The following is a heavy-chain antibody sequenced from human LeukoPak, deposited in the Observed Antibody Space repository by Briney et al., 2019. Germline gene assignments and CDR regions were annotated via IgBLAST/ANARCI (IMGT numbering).Heavy chain of an antibody. Sequence: SETLSLTCTVSGVSISNYHWSWIRQPPGKGLEWIGYIYYSGSTNYNPSLKSRVTISVDTSKNQFSLKLSSVTAADTAVYYCARILLWAFDIWGQGTMITVSS. V-gene: IGHV4-59*08. CDR2: IYYSGST. CDR1: GVSISNYH. CDR3: ARILLWAFDI. J-gene: IGHJ3*02. D-gene: IGHD2-15*01.